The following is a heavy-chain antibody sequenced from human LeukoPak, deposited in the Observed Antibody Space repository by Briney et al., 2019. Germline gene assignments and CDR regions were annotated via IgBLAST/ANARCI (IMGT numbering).Heavy chain of an antibody. V-gene: IGHV1-2*02. CDR1: GYTFTGYY. J-gene: IGHJ5*02. CDR2: INPNSGGT. CDR3: ATSGTNWNYGWNNWFDP. D-gene: IGHD1-7*01. Sequence: ASVKASCKASGYTFTGYYMHWVRQAPGQGLEWMGWINPNSGGTNYAQKFQGRVTMTRDTSISTAYMELSRLRSDDTAVYYCATSGTNWNYGWNNWFDPWGQGTLVTVSS.